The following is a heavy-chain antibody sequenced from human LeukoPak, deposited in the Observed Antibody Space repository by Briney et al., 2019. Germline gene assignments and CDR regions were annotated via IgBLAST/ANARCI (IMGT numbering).Heavy chain of an antibody. CDR3: AAPKYYYDSSGYYYLLDY. Sequence: GGSLRLSCAASGFTFSSYAMSWVRQAPGKGLEWVSYISSSGSTIYYADSVKGRFTISRDNAKNSLYLQMNSLRAEDTAVYYCAAPKYYYDSSGYYYLLDYWGQGTLVTVSS. D-gene: IGHD3-22*01. V-gene: IGHV3-48*04. CDR2: ISSSGSTI. J-gene: IGHJ4*02. CDR1: GFTFSSYA.